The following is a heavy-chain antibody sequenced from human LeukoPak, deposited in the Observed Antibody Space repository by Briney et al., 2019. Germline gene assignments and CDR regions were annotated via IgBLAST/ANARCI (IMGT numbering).Heavy chain of an antibody. Sequence: SETLSLTCAVYGGSFSGYYWSWIRQPPGKGLEWIGEINHSGSTNYNPSLKSRVTISVDTSKNQFSLKLSSVTAADTAVYYCARGGGSYYRVFDYWGQGTLVTVSP. J-gene: IGHJ4*02. CDR1: GGSFSGYY. V-gene: IGHV4-34*01. CDR2: INHSGST. CDR3: ARGGGSYYRVFDY. D-gene: IGHD1-26*01.